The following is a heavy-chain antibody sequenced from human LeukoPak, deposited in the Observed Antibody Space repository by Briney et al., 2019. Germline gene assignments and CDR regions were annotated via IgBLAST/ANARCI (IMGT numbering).Heavy chain of an antibody. D-gene: IGHD3-22*01. J-gene: IGHJ3*02. V-gene: IGHV1-18*01. Sequence: ASVKVSCKPSGYTFTSYGISWVRQAPGPPLEWMGWISAYNGNTNYALKLQGRVTMTTDTSTSTAYMELRSLRSDDTAVYYCARGPYYYDSSGYLVPNAFDIWGQGTMVTVSS. CDR3: ARGPYYYDSSGYLVPNAFDI. CDR2: ISAYNGNT. CDR1: GYTFTSYG.